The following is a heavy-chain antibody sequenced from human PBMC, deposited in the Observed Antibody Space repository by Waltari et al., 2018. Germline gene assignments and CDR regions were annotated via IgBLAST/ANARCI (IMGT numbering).Heavy chain of an antibody. CDR2: INDFGTT. V-gene: IGHV4-34*01. D-gene: IGHD5-18*01. CDR3: ARRGRGYTYSYLPF. Sequence: QVKLEQWGTGLLKPSENLSLTCAVDGGPFSGYFWTWIRQPPGKGLEWIGEINDFGTTNYNVSLRSRITMSIDTAKKQFSLILRSVTAADTAVYYCARRGRGYTYSYLPFWAQGTQVTVSS. CDR1: GGPFSGYF. J-gene: IGHJ4*02.